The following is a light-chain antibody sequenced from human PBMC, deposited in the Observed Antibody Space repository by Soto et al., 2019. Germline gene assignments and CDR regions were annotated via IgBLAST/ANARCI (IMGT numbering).Light chain of an antibody. CDR1: QSVSSSY. CDR3: HHFGSSRHT. J-gene: IGKJ2*01. CDR2: GAS. V-gene: IGKV3-20*01. Sequence: EIVLTQSPGTLSLSPGERATLSCRASQSVSSSYLAWYQQKPGQAPRLLIYGASSRATGISDRFSGSGSGTDFTLTISRLEPEDFAVYYCHHFGSSRHTFGQGTK.